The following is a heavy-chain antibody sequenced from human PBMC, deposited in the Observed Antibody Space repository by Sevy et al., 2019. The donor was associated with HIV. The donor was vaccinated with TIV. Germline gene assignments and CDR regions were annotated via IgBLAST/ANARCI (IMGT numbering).Heavy chain of an antibody. J-gene: IGHJ4*02. D-gene: IGHD2-8*01. CDR1: GFTFAKYS. V-gene: IGHV3-23*01. CDR3: AREGCTQPHDY. CDR2: FSFGCGRI. Sequence: GSLRLFFAASGFTFAKYSMSWVRQAPGKGLEWVSTFSFGCGRINYADSVKGRFTISRDDSKNTLFLQMNSLRAEDTATYFCAREGCTQPHDYWGQGTLVTVSS.